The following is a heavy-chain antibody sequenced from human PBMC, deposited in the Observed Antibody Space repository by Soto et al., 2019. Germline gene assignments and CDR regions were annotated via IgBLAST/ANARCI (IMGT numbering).Heavy chain of an antibody. D-gene: IGHD3-16*01. CDR1: GYTFTSYY. J-gene: IGHJ4*02. CDR3: ARDRHVLGRRYYFDY. V-gene: IGHV1-46*03. Sequence: QVQLVQSGAEVKKPGASVKVSCKASGYTFTSYYMHWVRQAPGQGLEWMGIINPSGGSTSYAQKFQGRVTMTRETSTSTVYMELSSLRSEDTAVYYCARDRHVLGRRYYFDYWGQGTLVTVSS. CDR2: INPSGGST.